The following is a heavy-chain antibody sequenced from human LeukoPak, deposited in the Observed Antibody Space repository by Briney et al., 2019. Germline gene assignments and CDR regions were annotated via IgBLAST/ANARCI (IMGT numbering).Heavy chain of an antibody. CDR1: GFIFSTYA. Sequence: GTSLRLSCTASGFIFSTYAFHWVRQAPGKGPEWMAFITYDGSNTYFADSAKGRFTLSRDNSKNALYLQMNSLRPADTAVYYCARPGGYAFDIWGQGTMVTVSS. CDR2: ITYDGSNT. V-gene: IGHV3-30*04. CDR3: ARPGGYAFDI. J-gene: IGHJ3*02. D-gene: IGHD3-10*01.